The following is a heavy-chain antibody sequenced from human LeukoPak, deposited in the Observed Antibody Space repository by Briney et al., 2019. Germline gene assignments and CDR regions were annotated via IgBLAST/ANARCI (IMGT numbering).Heavy chain of an antibody. V-gene: IGHV4-59*01. CDR2: IYYSGST. CDR1: GGSISSYY. CDR3: ARGYCSSTSCLRNGMGV. Sequence: PSETLSLTCTVSGGSISSYYWSWIRQPPGKGLEWIGYIYYSGSTDYNPSLKSRVTISVDTSKDQFSLKLSSVTAADTAVYYCARGYCSSTSCLRNGMGVWGQGTTVTVSS. J-gene: IGHJ6*02. D-gene: IGHD2-2*01.